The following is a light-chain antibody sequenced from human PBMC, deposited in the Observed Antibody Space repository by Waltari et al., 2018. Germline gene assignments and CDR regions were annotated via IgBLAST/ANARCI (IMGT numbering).Light chain of an antibody. CDR2: HNG. J-gene: IGLJ3*02. V-gene: IGLV3-25*02. CDR1: ALRKQP. CDR3: QAGDYSDSYVM. Sequence: SDDLTQSPSLSVFPGQTATITCSGDALRKQPVSWYQQKPGQAPVLVIYHNGGRPSGVPDRFSASTSGTTASLTITCAQAEDEADYYCQAGDYSDSYVMFGGGTKLTVL.